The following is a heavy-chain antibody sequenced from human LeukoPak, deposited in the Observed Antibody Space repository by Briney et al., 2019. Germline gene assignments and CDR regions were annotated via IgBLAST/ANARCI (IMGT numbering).Heavy chain of an antibody. CDR1: GGSFSGYY. V-gene: IGHV4-34*01. J-gene: IGHJ4*02. Sequence: SETLSLTCAVYGGSFSGYYWSWIRQPPGKGLEWIGEINHRGSTHYNPSLKSRVTISVDTTKNQLSLKVRSVTAADPAVYFCASRARDSYDYSYYFDYWGQGTLVTVSS. D-gene: IGHD3-22*01. CDR3: ASRARDSYDYSYYFDY. CDR2: INHRGST.